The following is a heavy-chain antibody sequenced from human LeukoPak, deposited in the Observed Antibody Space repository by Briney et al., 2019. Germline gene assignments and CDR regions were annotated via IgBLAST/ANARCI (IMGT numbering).Heavy chain of an antibody. CDR1: GFTFSTYA. CDR2: ISAGGDRT. D-gene: IGHD1-26*01. V-gene: IGHV3-23*01. Sequence: GGSLRLSCAASGFTFSTYAMTWVRQAPGKGLEWVSGISAGGDRTYYADSVKGRFTISRDNSKNTLYLQMNSLRAEDTAEYYCARSTVGTSCCTAVDYWGQGTLVTVSS. CDR3: ARSTVGTSCCTAVDY. J-gene: IGHJ4*02.